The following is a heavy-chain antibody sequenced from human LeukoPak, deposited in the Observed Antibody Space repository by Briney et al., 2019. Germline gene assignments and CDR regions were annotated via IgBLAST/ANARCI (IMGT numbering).Heavy chain of an antibody. CDR2: IKQDGSEK. CDR3: VRDQGAFDM. CDR1: GITPRHYW. Sequence: GGSLRLSCAGSGITPRHYWMSWVRQAPGKGLEWVGNIKQDGSEKYFVDSLRGRFTISRDNAKNSLFLQMNSLRADDAAVYYCVRDQGAFDMWGQGTMVTVSS. V-gene: IGHV3-7*05. J-gene: IGHJ3*02.